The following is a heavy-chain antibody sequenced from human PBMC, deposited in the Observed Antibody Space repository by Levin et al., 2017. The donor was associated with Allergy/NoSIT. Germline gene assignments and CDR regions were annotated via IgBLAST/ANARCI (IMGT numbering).Heavy chain of an antibody. J-gene: IGHJ4*02. CDR1: GGSVSSGTYY. Sequence: SETLSLTCSVSGGSVSSGTYYWSWIRQPPGKGLEWIGNIYSSGSTNYNPSLQTRITISLDTSNNQFSLKLSSVTAADTAVYYCARDYNLGYWGQGTLVTVFS. CDR2: IYSSGST. V-gene: IGHV4-61*01. D-gene: IGHD3-10*01. CDR3: ARDYNLGY.